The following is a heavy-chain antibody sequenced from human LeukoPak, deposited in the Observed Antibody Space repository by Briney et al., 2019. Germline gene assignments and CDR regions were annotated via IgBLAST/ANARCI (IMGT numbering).Heavy chain of an antibody. J-gene: IGHJ4*02. V-gene: IGHV4-61*03. CDR1: GDSVSRGLYC. D-gene: IGHD3-22*01. CDR3: ARERRDSSGYYYHSDY. Sequence: SETLSVTCTVSGDSVSRGLYCWSWSRQPPGNGLEWMGKLYFSASTHYNPSLKSPVTISVDTSKNHFSLKLRSVTAADTAVYYCARERRDSSGYYYHSDYWAREPWSPSPQ. CDR2: LYFSAST.